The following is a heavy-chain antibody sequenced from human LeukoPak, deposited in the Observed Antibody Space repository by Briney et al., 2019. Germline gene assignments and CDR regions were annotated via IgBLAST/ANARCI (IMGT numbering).Heavy chain of an antibody. V-gene: IGHV3-48*04. CDR3: IRDYRGPDY. CDR2: ISSSSNTI. J-gene: IGHJ4*02. D-gene: IGHD3-10*01. Sequence: GGSLRLSCAASGFTFSTYSMKWVRQAPGKGLEWISYISSSSNTIHYADSVRGRFTISRDNAKNSLYLQMNSLRADGTLVYYCIRDYRGPDYWGQGILVTVSS. CDR1: GFTFSTYS.